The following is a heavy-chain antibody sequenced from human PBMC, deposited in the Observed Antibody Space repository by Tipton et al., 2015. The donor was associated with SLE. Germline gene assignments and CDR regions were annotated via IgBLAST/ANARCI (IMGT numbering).Heavy chain of an antibody. D-gene: IGHD1-26*01. V-gene: IGHV3-30*04. CDR3: AKADRGSYYYYYMDV. CDR1: GFAFSSYA. Sequence: SLRLSCAASGFAFSSYAMHWVRQAPGKGLEWVAVISYDGSNKYYADSVKGRFTISRDNSKNTLYLQMNSLRAEDTAVYYCAKADRGSYYYYYMDVWGKGTTVTVSS. CDR2: ISYDGSNK. J-gene: IGHJ6*03.